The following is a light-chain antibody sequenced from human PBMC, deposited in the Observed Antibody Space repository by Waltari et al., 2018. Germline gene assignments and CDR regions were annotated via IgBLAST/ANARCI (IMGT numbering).Light chain of an antibody. V-gene: IGLV2-8*01. J-gene: IGLJ2*01. CDR3: NSYASINNVL. CDR2: AVA. Sequence: QSALTQPPSASGSPGQSVTLSCTGTSSDVGGYNCVSWYQHHPDQSPKLMIYAVATRPSVVPHRFSGSKSGNTAYLTVSGLQAEDEAYYCCNSYASINNVLFGAGTKLTVL. CDR1: SSDVGGYNC.